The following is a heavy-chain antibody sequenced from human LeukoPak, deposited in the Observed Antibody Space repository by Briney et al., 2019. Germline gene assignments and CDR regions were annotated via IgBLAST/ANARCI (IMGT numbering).Heavy chain of an antibody. J-gene: IGHJ5*02. CDR3: ARRGIINREFDR. V-gene: IGHV1-2*02. CDR1: GYTFTGFY. D-gene: IGHD3-10*01. CDR2: INPNSGAT. Sequence: ASVKVPCKASGYTFTGFYMHWVRQAPGQGLEWMGWINPNSGATDYAQTLQGRVTMTRDTSITTAYMELSSLRSDDTAVYYCARRGIINREFDRWGQGTLVTVSS.